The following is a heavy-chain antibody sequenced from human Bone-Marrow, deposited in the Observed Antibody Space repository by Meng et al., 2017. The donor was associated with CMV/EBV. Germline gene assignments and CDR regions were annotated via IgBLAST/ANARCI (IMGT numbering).Heavy chain of an antibody. J-gene: IGHJ4*02. CDR3: AREAQLSYAGSFQVDY. CDR2: IRYDGNNK. V-gene: IGHV3-30*02. Sequence: LSLTCAASGFTFSSYSMNWVRQAPGKGLEWVSFIRYDGNNKYYADSVRGRFTVSRDNSKNTLYLQMDSLRVEDTAVYYCAREAQLSYAGSFQVDYRGQGMLVTVSS. D-gene: IGHD2-8*01. CDR1: GFTFSSYS.